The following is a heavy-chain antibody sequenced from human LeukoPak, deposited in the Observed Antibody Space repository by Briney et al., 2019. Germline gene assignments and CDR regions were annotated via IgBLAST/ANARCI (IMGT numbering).Heavy chain of an antibody. CDR1: GFTFSSYW. CDR2: IKQDGSEK. D-gene: IGHD3-9*01. CDR3: ARSFYDILIGYYQYFDY. V-gene: IGHV3-7*05. J-gene: IGHJ4*02. Sequence: GGSLRLSCAASGFTFSSYWMSWVRQAPGEGVEWVANIKQDGSEKYYVDSVKGGFTISRDNAKNSLYLQMNSLRAEDTAVYYCARSFYDILIGYYQYFDYWGRGTLVTVSS.